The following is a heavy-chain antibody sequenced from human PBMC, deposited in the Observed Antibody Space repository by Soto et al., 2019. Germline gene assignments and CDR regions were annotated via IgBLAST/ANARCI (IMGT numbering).Heavy chain of an antibody. D-gene: IGHD6-13*01. CDR1: GGSISSYY. CDR3: ARRYRSAFDI. V-gene: IGHV4-59*08. J-gene: IGHJ3*02. Sequence: QVQLQESGPGLVKPSETLSLTCTVSGGSISSYYWSWIRQPPGKGLEWIGYIYYSGSTNYNPSLKSRVSIAVDTSKNQVTLKLSSVTAADTGVYYWARRYRSAFDIWGQGTMFTVSS. CDR2: IYYSGST.